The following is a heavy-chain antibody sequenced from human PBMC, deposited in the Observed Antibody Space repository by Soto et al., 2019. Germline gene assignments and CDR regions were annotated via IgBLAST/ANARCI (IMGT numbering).Heavy chain of an antibody. CDR3: ARDPYSSSSHGMDV. V-gene: IGHV1-18*01. CDR2: ISAYNGNT. J-gene: IGHJ6*02. Sequence: QVQRVQSGAEVKKPGASVKVSGKASGYTFTSYGISWVRQAPGQGLEWMGWISAYNGNTNYAQKLQGRVTMTTDTSTSTANMELRSLRSDDRAVDYCARDPYSSSSHGMDVWGQGTTVTVSS. CDR1: GYTFTSYG. D-gene: IGHD6-6*01.